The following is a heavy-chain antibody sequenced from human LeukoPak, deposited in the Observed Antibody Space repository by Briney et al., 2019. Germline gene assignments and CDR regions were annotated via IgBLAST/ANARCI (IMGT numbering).Heavy chain of an antibody. CDR3: ASGSYDVRHWFDP. J-gene: IGHJ5*02. D-gene: IGHD5-12*01. CDR2: ISSSSSYI. CDR1: GFTFSSYS. V-gene: IGHV3-21*01. Sequence: GGSLRLSCAASGFTFSSYSMNWVRQAPGKGLEWASSISSSSSYIYYADSVKSRFTISRDNAKNSLHLQMNSLSAEDTAVYYCASGSYDVRHWFDPWGQGTLVTVSS.